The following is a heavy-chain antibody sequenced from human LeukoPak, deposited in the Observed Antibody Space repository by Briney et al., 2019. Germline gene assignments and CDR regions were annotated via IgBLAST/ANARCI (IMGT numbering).Heavy chain of an antibody. Sequence: SVKVSCKASGGTLSSYAISWVRQAPGQGLEWMGGIIPIFGTANYAQKFQGRVTITADESTSKAYMELSSLRSEDTAVYYCARREYGFGEPGGFDYWGQGTLVTVSS. CDR3: ARREYGFGEPGGFDY. J-gene: IGHJ4*02. CDR2: IIPIFGTA. CDR1: GGTLSSYA. D-gene: IGHD3-10*01. V-gene: IGHV1-69*13.